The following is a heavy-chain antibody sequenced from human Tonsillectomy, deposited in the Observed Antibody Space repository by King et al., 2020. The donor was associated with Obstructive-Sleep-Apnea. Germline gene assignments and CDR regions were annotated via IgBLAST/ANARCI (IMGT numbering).Heavy chain of an antibody. CDR3: ARDIAVAGTHYFDY. D-gene: IGHD6-19*01. Sequence: VQLQQWGAGLLKPSETLSLTCAVYGGSFSGYYWSWIRQPPGKGLEWIGEINHIGSTNYNPSLKSRFTISVDTSRNQFSLKLSSVTAADTAVYYCARDIAVAGTHYFDYWGQGTLVTVSS. CDR1: GGSFSGYY. CDR2: INHIGST. V-gene: IGHV4-34*01. J-gene: IGHJ4*02.